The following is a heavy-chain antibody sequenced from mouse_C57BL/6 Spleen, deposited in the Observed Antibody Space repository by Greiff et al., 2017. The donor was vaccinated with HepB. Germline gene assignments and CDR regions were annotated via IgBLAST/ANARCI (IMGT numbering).Heavy chain of an antibody. CDR1: GFTFSSYA. D-gene: IGHD1-1*01. CDR3: ARKSSYWYFDV. Sequence: EVQLVESGGGLVKPGGSLKLSCAASGFTFSSYAMSWVRQTPEKRLEWVATISDGGSYTYYPDNVKGRVTISRDNAKNNLYLQMSHLKSEDTAMYYCARKSSYWYFDVWGTGTTVTVSS. J-gene: IGHJ1*03. V-gene: IGHV5-4*01. CDR2: ISDGGSYT.